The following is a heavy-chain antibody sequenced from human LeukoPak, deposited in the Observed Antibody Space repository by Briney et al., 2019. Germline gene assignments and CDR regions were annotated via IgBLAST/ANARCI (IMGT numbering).Heavy chain of an antibody. J-gene: IGHJ6*02. CDR2: AYYTSKWIT. D-gene: IGHD3-3*01. CDR1: GDSVSSDTTA. Sequence: SQTLSLTCAISGDSVSSDTTAWNWIRQSPSRGFEWLGRAYYTSKWITNYAVSVRSRITVNPNTSNNQFSLKLSSVTAADTAVYYCARLATWLLYRYYYYGMDVWGQGTTVTVSS. V-gene: IGHV6-1*01. CDR3: ARLATWLLYRYYYYGMDV.